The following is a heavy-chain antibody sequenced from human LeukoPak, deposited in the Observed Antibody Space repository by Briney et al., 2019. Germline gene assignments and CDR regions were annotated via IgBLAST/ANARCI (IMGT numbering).Heavy chain of an antibody. CDR3: ARDNSVRDEAWWFNP. V-gene: IGHV1-46*01. D-gene: IGHD5-24*01. CDR2: ISPRGGST. Sequence: GSVKVSCKAFGYTFTSNYMQWVGQAPGQGREGMGVISPRGGSTTYAQKFQGRVTLTRDMSTSTDYLELSSLRSEDTAVYYCARDNSVRDEAWWFNPWGQGTLVTVSS. CDR1: GYTFTSNY. J-gene: IGHJ5*02.